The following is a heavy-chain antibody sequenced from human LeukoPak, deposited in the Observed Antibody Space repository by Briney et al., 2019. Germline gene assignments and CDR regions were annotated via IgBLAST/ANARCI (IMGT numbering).Heavy chain of an antibody. V-gene: IGHV4-4*02. CDR2: IYYSGST. Sequence: SGTLSLTCTVSGGSISRDNWWGWVRQPPGKGLGWIGYIYYSGSTNYNPSLKSRVTISVDTSKNQFSLKLSSVTAADTAVYYCARDWAAARFDPWGQGTLVTVSS. CDR1: GGSISRDNW. CDR3: ARDWAAARFDP. D-gene: IGHD6-13*01. J-gene: IGHJ5*02.